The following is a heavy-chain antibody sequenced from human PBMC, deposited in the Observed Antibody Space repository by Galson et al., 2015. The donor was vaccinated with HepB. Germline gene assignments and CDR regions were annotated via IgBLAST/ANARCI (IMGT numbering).Heavy chain of an antibody. CDR2: ISSSSSYI. J-gene: IGHJ4*02. CDR3: ARDYPTPNYIWGSYRYVPDYFDY. D-gene: IGHD3-16*02. Sequence: SLRLSCAASGFTFSSYSMNWVRQAPGKGLEWVSSISSSSSYIYYADSVKGRFTISRDNAKNSLYLQMNSLRAEDTAVYYCARDYPTPNYIWGSYRYVPDYFDYWGQGTLVTVSS. CDR1: GFTFSSYS. V-gene: IGHV3-21*01.